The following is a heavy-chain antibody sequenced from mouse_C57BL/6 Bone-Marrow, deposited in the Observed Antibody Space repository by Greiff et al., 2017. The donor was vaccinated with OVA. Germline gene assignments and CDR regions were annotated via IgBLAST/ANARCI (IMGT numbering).Heavy chain of an antibody. CDR1: GYTFTSYW. V-gene: IGHV1-69*01. CDR3: ARGLPFYYYAMDY. D-gene: IGHD2-1*01. J-gene: IGHJ4*01. Sequence: QVQLKQPGAELVMPGASVKLSCKASGYTFTSYWMHWVKQRPGQGLEWIGEIDPSDSYTNYNQKFKGKSTLTVDKSSSTAYMQLSSLTSEDSAVYYCARGLPFYYYAMDYWGQGTSVTVSS. CDR2: IDPSDSYT.